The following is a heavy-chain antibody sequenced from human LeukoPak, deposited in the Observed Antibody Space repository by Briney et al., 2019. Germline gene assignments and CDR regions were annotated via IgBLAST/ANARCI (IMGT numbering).Heavy chain of an antibody. V-gene: IGHV3-23*01. CDR2: ISGSGGST. CDR1: GFTFSSYA. D-gene: IGHD3-22*01. Sequence: GGSLRLSCAASGFTFSSYAMGWVRQAPGKGLEWVSAISGSGGSTYYADSVKGRFTISRDNSKNTPYLQMNSLRAEDTAVYYCAKGSGYYYDSSGYYYFDYWGQGTLVTVSS. CDR3: AKGSGYYYDSSGYYYFDY. J-gene: IGHJ4*02.